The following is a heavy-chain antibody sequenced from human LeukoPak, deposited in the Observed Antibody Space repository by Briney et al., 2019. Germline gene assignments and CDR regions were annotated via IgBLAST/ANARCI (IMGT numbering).Heavy chain of an antibody. CDR1: GFTFSSYS. Sequence: PWGSLRLSCAASGFTFSSYSMNGVRQAPGKGLEWVSSISSSSSYIYYADSVKGRFTISRDNAKNSLYLQMNSLRAEDTAVYYCARVRITMVRGVKVGSAFDIWGQGTMVTVSS. D-gene: IGHD3-10*01. CDR2: ISSSSSYI. J-gene: IGHJ3*02. V-gene: IGHV3-21*01. CDR3: ARVRITMVRGVKVGSAFDI.